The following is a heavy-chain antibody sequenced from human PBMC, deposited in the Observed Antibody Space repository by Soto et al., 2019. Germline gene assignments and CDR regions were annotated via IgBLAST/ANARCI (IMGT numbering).Heavy chain of an antibody. CDR2: INPSGGST. J-gene: IGHJ6*03. CDR3: ARGLGYCSGGSCYSSYYYYVDV. V-gene: IGHV1-46*03. D-gene: IGHD2-15*01. Sequence: ASVKVSCKASGYTFTSYYMHWVRQAPGQGLEWMGIINPSGGSTSYAQKFQGRVTMTRDTSTSTVYMELSSLRSEDTAVYYCARGLGYCSGGSCYSSYYYYVDVWGKGTTVTVSS. CDR1: GYTFTSYY.